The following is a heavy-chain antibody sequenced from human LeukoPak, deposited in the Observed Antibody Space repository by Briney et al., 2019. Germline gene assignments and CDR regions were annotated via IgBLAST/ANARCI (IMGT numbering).Heavy chain of an antibody. V-gene: IGHV4-59*01. J-gene: IGHJ4*02. CDR2: IYDSGST. CDR1: SGSISSNY. Sequence: PSETLSLTCNVSSGSISSNYWSWIRQPPGKGLEWIGHIYDSGSTNYNPSLKSRVTISGDTSKNQVTLTLKTVTAADTAVYYCARGGTPHHFDYWGQGTLVTVSS. CDR3: ARGGTPHHFDY.